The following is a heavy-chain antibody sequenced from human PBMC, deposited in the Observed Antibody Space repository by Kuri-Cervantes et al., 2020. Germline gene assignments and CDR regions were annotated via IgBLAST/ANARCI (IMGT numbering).Heavy chain of an antibody. CDR1: GGSISSGSYY. CDR2: IYYSGST. D-gene: IGHD3-9*01. V-gene: IGHV4-30-4*08. J-gene: IGHJ4*02. CDR3: ARDGYFESFIDY. Sequence: SETLSLTCTVSGGSISSGSYYWSWIRQPAGKGLEWIGYIYYSGSTYYNPSLKSRVTISVDTSKNQFSLKLSSVTAADTAVYYCARDGYFESFIDYWGQGTLVTVSS.